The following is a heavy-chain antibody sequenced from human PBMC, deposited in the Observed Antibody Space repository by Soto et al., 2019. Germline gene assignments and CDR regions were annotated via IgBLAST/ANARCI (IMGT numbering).Heavy chain of an antibody. D-gene: IGHD5-18*01. V-gene: IGHV3-9*01. CDR2: ISWNSGDI. CDR3: AKDAIHVLLGYTYGAGGMDV. CDR1: GFTFDHYA. Sequence: GGSLRLSCAASGFTFDHYAMHWVRLAPGKGLEWVSGISWNSGDIYYADSVKGRFTISRDNAKNSLYLQMNSLRPDDTAMYYCAKDAIHVLLGYTYGAGGMDVWGQGTTVTVSS. J-gene: IGHJ6*02.